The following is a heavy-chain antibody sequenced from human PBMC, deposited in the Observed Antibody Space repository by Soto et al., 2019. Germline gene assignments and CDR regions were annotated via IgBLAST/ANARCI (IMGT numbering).Heavy chain of an antibody. J-gene: IGHJ3*02. Sequence: DVQLVESGGGLVKPGGSLRLSCAASGFTFSRYSMTWVRQTPGKGLEWVSSITTSSDVYYVDSLKGRFTISRDHAKNSLYQQMNSLRAEDTAVYYCATDYYFDTSARIGAFDIWGQGTMVTVSS. V-gene: IGHV3-21*01. CDR2: ITTSSDV. CDR1: GFTFSRYS. D-gene: IGHD3-22*01. CDR3: ATDYYFDTSARIGAFDI.